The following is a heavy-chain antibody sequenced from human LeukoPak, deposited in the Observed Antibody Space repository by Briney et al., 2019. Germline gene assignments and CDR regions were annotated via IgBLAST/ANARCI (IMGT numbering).Heavy chain of an antibody. CDR3: ARDGAYCGGDCYGEEYYFDY. Sequence: SVKVSCKASGGTFSSYAISWVRQAPGQGLEWMGRIIPILGIANYAQKFQGRVTITADKSTSTAYMELSSLRSEDTAVYYCARDGAYCGGDCYGEEYYFDYWGQGTLVTVSS. V-gene: IGHV1-69*04. J-gene: IGHJ4*02. CDR2: IIPILGIA. D-gene: IGHD2-21*02. CDR1: GGTFSSYA.